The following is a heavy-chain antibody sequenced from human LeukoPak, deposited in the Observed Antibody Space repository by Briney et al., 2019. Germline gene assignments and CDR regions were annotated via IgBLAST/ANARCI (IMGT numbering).Heavy chain of an antibody. J-gene: IGHJ4*02. D-gene: IGHD3-10*01. CDR2: ISDRGGST. CDR1: GITLSNYG. V-gene: IGHV3-23*01. Sequence: GGSLRLSCAASGITLSNYGMSWVRQAPGKGLEWVAGISDRGGSTKYADSVKGRFTISRDNAKNTLYLQMNSLRAEDTAVYFCAKRGVVIRAVIIVGFHKEAYYFDYWGQGALVTVSS. CDR3: AKRGVVIRAVIIVGFHKEAYYFDY.